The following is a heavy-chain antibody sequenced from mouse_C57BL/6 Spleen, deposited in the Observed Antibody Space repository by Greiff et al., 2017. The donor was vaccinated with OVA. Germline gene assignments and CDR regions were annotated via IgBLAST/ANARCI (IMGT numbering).Heavy chain of an antibody. V-gene: IGHV2-2*01. Sequence: QVQLQQSGPGLVQPSQSLSITCTVSGFSLTSYGVHWVRQSPGKGLEWLGVIWSGGSTDYNAAFISRLSTSKDNSKSQVFFKMNSLQADDTAIYYWARSQITTVVAGYAMDYWGQGTSVTVSS. CDR2: IWSGGST. CDR3: ARSQITTVVAGYAMDY. CDR1: GFSLTSYG. D-gene: IGHD1-1*01. J-gene: IGHJ4*01.